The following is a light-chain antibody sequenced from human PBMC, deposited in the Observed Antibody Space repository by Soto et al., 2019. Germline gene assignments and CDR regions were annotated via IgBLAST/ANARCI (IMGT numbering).Light chain of an antibody. V-gene: IGKV3-11*01. CDR2: DAS. J-gene: IGKJ4*01. Sequence: EIVLTLSLATLSLSPGERAALSCRASQSVSSYLAWYQQKPGQAPRLLIYDASKRATGIPARFSGSGSGTDFTLTISSLEPEDFAVYYCQQRSNWPSTFGGGTKVDIK. CDR1: QSVSSY. CDR3: QQRSNWPST.